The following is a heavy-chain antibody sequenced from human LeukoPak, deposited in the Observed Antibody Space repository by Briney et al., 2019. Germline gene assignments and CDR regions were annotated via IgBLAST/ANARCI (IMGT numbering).Heavy chain of an antibody. CDR3: ARDHHRRLYDSQARDTFDI. V-gene: IGHV3-48*01. CDR1: GFTFSSYH. Sequence: GGSLRLSCAASGFTFSSYHMHWVRQAPGRGLEWVSYIDSSSNIIYYADSVKGRFTTSRDNAKNSLYLQINSLRAEDTAVYYCARDHHRRLYDSQARDTFDIWGQGTMVTVSS. J-gene: IGHJ3*02. CDR2: IDSSSNII. D-gene: IGHD3-22*01.